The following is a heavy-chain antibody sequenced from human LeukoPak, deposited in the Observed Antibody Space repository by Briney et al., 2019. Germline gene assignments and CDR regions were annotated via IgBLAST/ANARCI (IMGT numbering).Heavy chain of an antibody. CDR1: GGSFSGYY. J-gene: IGHJ4*02. V-gene: IGHV4-34*01. CDR3: ARGAGNCSGGSCYDY. CDR2: INHSGST. D-gene: IGHD2-15*01. Sequence: SETLSLTCAVYGGSFSGYYWSWIRQPPGKGLEWIGEINHSGSTNYNPSLKSRVTISVDTSKNQFSLKLSSVTAADTAVYYCARGAGNCSGGSCYDYRGQGTLVTVSS.